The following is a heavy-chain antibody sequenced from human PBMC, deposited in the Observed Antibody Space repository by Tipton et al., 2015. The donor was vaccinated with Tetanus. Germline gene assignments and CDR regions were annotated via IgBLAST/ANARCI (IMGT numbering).Heavy chain of an antibody. Sequence: QLVQSGAEVKKPGEPLKISCQASGYSFPHYYIAWVRHMPGKGLEWMGTIHPGDSDIQYSPSFRGQVAISADKSINTAYLQWSSLKASDTAIYYCARRRTNTNLFFWFESWGQGTRVTVSS. CDR3: ARRRTNTNLFFWFES. D-gene: IGHD1/OR15-1a*01. CDR2: IHPGDSDI. CDR1: GYSFPHYY. V-gene: IGHV5-51*01. J-gene: IGHJ5*01.